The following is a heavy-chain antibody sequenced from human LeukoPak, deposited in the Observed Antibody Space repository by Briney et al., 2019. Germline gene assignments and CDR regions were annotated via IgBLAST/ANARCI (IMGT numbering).Heavy chain of an antibody. J-gene: IGHJ3*02. CDR2: IDPSDSYT. Sequence: GESLKISCKGSRYSFTSYWIGWVRQMPGKGLEWMGRIDPSDSYTNYSPSFQGHVTISADKSISTAYLQWSSLKASDTAMYYCARRGTSYAFDIWGQGTMVTVSS. V-gene: IGHV5-10-1*01. D-gene: IGHD2-2*01. CDR3: ARRGTSYAFDI. CDR1: RYSFTSYW.